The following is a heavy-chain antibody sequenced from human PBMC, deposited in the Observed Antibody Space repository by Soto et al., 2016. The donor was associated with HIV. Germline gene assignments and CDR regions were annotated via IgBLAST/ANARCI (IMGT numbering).Heavy chain of an antibody. CDR1: GDSINNYY. V-gene: IGHV4-59*01. Sequence: QVQLQESGPGLVKPSETLSLTCTVSGDSINNYYWNWIRQPPEKGLEWIGYIYYSGSTNYNPSLKSRVTISVDTSKNQFSLNLSSVTTADTAVYYCARSYGDFDWFDPWAREPWSPSPQ. D-gene: IGHD4-17*01. CDR2: IYYSGST. J-gene: IGHJ5*02. CDR3: ARSYGDFDWFDP.